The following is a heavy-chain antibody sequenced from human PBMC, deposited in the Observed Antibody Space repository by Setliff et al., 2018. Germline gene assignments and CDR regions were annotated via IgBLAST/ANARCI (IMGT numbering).Heavy chain of an antibody. V-gene: IGHV1-69*13. CDR1: GGTFSSYA. CDR2: IIPIFGTA. CDR3: ARGYRGYYNFWSGSQGANWFDP. D-gene: IGHD3-3*01. J-gene: IGHJ5*02. Sequence: SVKVSCKASGGTFSSYAISRVRQAPGQGLEWMGGIIPIFGTANYAQKFQGRVTITADESTSTAYMELSSLRSEDTAVYYCARGYRGYYNFWSGSQGANWFDPWGQGTLVTVS.